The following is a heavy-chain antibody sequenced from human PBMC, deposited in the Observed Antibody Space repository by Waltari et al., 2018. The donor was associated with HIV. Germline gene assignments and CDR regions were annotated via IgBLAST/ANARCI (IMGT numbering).Heavy chain of an antibody. CDR2: ISAYNGNT. Sequence: QVQLVQSGAEVKKPGASVKVSCKASGYTFTSYGISWVRQAPGHGLEWMGWISAYNGNTNYAQKLQGRVTMTTDTSTSTAYMELRSLRSDDTAVYYCARDKGYDSSGYSPDAFDIWGQGTMVTVSS. J-gene: IGHJ3*02. CDR1: GYTFTSYG. V-gene: IGHV1-18*01. CDR3: ARDKGYDSSGYSPDAFDI. D-gene: IGHD3-22*01.